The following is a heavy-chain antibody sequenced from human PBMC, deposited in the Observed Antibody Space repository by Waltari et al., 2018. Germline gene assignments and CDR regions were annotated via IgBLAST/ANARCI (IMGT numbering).Heavy chain of an antibody. Sequence: EVQLVESGGGLVKPGGSLRLSCAASGFTFSNAWMSWVRQAPGKGLELVCRIKSKTDGGTTDYAAPVKGRFTISRDDSKNTLYLQMNSLKTEDTAVYYCTTDSSGWYNLFFDYWGQGTLVTVSS. CDR1: GFTFSNAW. CDR2: IKSKTDGGTT. D-gene: IGHD6-19*01. J-gene: IGHJ4*02. CDR3: TTDSSGWYNLFFDY. V-gene: IGHV3-15*01.